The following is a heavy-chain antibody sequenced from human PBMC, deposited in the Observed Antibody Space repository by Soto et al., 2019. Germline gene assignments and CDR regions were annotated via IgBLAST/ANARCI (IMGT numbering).Heavy chain of an antibody. Sequence: GGSLRLSCAASGFTFDDYTMHWVRQAPGKGLEWVSLISWDGGSTYYADSVKGRFTISRDNSKNSLYLQMNSLRTEDTALYYCAKDMVPDNYDFWSGYDYWGQGTLVTVSS. J-gene: IGHJ4*02. CDR2: ISWDGGST. CDR1: GFTFDDYT. CDR3: AKDMVPDNYDFWSGYDY. V-gene: IGHV3-43*01. D-gene: IGHD3-3*01.